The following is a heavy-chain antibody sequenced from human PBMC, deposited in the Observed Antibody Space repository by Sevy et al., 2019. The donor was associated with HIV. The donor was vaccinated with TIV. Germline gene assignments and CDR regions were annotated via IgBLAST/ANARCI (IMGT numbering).Heavy chain of an antibody. D-gene: IGHD3-10*01. J-gene: IGHJ4*02. CDR2: ISGSGGST. Sequence: GGSLRLSCAASGFTFSSYAMSWVRQAPGKGLEWVSAISGSGGSTYYADSVKGRFTIYRDNSKNTLYLEMNSLRAEDQGVYYCAKAPNGYYGSGREGYYFDYWGQGTLVTVSS. CDR3: AKAPNGYYGSGREGYYFDY. CDR1: GFTFSSYA. V-gene: IGHV3-23*01.